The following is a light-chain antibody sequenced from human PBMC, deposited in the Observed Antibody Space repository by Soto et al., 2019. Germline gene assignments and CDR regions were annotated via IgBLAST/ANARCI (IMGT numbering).Light chain of an antibody. CDR1: SSDVGDYDH. CDR3: SSYVGYNHLV. V-gene: IGLV2-8*01. J-gene: IGLJ2*01. CDR2: EVT. Sequence: QPVLTQPPSASGSPGQSVTISCTGTSSDVGDYDHVSWYQQHPGKAPKLLILEVTKRPPGVPDRFSGSKSGNTASLTVSGLQAEDESDYYCSSYVGYNHLVFGGGTKLTVL.